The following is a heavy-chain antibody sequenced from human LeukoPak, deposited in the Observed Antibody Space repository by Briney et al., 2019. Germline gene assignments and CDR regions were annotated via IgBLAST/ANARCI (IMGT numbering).Heavy chain of an antibody. Sequence: VSVKVSCKASGYTFTGYYMHWVRQAPGQGLEWMGWINPNSGGTNYAQKFQGRVTMTRDTSISTAYMELSRLRSDDTAVYYCARASPFASRVGNYWGQGTLVTVSS. CDR1: GYTFTGYY. V-gene: IGHV1-2*02. CDR2: INPNSGGT. CDR3: ARASPFASRVGNY. J-gene: IGHJ4*02. D-gene: IGHD2-15*01.